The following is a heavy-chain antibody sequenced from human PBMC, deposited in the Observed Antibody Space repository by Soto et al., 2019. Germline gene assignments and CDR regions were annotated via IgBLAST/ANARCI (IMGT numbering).Heavy chain of an antibody. V-gene: IGHV1-8*01. CDR3: ARVLGILTKYGMDV. CDR2: MNPNSGNT. CDR1: GYTFTSYD. Sequence: ASVKVSCKASGYTFTSYDINWVRQATGQGLEWMGWMNPNSGNTGYAQKLQGRVTMTTDTSTSTAYMELRSLRSDDTAVYYCARVLGILTKYGMDVWGQGTTVTVSS. J-gene: IGHJ6*02. D-gene: IGHD3-9*01.